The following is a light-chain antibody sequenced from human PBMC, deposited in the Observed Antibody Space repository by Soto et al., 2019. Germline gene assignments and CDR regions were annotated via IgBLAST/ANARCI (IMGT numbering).Light chain of an antibody. CDR2: GET. Sequence: EIVMTQSPATLSLSPGESATLSCRASQSVSILLAWYQQKTGQAPRILIHGETTRATGIPDRFSGSGSGTELNLTISRLQSEDFAVYYCQKYNNWPRTFGQGTKVDIK. V-gene: IGKV3-15*01. CDR3: QKYNNWPRT. CDR1: QSVSIL. J-gene: IGKJ1*01.